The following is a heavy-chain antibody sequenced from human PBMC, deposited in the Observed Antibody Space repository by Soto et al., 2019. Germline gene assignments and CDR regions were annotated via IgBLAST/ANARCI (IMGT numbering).Heavy chain of an antibody. V-gene: IGHV3-30*18. Sequence: QVQLVESGGGVVHPGTSLTLSCAASGFTFSSYGMHWVRQAPGKGLEWVAVISQDGGNRYYADSVKGRFTISRDDSKKMLYLQMTSLRVEDTAVYYCAKDPQDWLRSDFDYWGQGTLVTVSS. CDR2: ISQDGGNR. D-gene: IGHD5-12*01. CDR1: GFTFSSYG. CDR3: AKDPQDWLRSDFDY. J-gene: IGHJ4*02.